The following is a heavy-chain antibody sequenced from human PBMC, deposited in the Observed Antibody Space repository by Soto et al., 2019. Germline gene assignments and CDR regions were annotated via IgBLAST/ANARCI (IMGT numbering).Heavy chain of an antibody. CDR1: GYTFTSYG. Sequence: ASVKVSCKASGYTFTSYGISWVRQAPGQGLEWMGWISAYNGNTNYAQKLQGRVTMTTDTSTSTAYMELRSLRSDDTAGYYCARGRAILTGSNWFDPWGQGTLVTVSS. CDR2: ISAYNGNT. CDR3: ARGRAILTGSNWFDP. V-gene: IGHV1-18*01. D-gene: IGHD3-9*01. J-gene: IGHJ5*02.